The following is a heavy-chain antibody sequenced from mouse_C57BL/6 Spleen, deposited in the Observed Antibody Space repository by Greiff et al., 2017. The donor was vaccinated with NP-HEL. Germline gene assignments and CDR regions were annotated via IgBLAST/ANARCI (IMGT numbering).Heavy chain of an antibody. CDR2: INPSSGYT. CDR1: GYTFTSYW. CDR3: ASFITTVVATRAMDY. J-gene: IGHJ4*01. D-gene: IGHD1-1*01. Sequence: VQLQQSGAELAKPGASVKLSCKASGYTFTSYWMHWVKQRPGQGLEWIGYINPSSGYTKYNQKFKDKATLTADKSSSTAYMQLSSLTYEDSAVYYCASFITTVVATRAMDYWGQGTSVTVSS. V-gene: IGHV1-7*01.